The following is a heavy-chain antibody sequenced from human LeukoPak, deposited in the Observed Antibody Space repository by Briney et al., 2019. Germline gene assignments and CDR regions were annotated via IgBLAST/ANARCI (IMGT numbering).Heavy chain of an antibody. V-gene: IGHV3-23*01. CDR1: GFTFSSYA. J-gene: IGHJ4*02. Sequence: GGSLRLSCAASGFTFSSYAMTWVRQAPGKGLEWVSAISGSGASTYYADSVKGRFTISRDNSKNTLYLQMNSLRAEDTAVYYCAKADSYYYGSGSYGGYWGQGTLVTVSS. CDR3: AKADSYYYGSGSYGGY. CDR2: ISGSGAST. D-gene: IGHD3-10*01.